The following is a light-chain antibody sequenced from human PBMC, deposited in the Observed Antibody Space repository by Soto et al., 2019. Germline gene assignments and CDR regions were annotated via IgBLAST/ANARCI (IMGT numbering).Light chain of an antibody. V-gene: IGKV1-5*01. CDR1: QSIDTW. CDR2: DAS. Sequence: DIQMTQSPSTLSAYVGGRVSITCRASQSIDTWLAWYQQKPGKAPSLLIFDASILESGVPSRFSGSGSGTEFTLTISSLQPDDFATYYCQQYNRASWTFGQGTRVEI. CDR3: QQYNRASWT. J-gene: IGKJ1*01.